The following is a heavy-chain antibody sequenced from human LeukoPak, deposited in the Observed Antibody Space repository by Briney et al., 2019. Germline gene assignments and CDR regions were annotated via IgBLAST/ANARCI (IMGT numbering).Heavy chain of an antibody. Sequence: SGGSLRLSCAASGFTFSSYGMHWVRQAPGKGLEWVALIWYDGRNEFYVDSVKGRFTISRDNSKNTLYLQMNSLRAEDTALYYCAREDQPRGTFDYWGQGTLVTVSS. CDR1: GFTFSSYG. CDR3: AREDQPRGTFDY. J-gene: IGHJ4*02. D-gene: IGHD2-15*01. V-gene: IGHV3-33*01. CDR2: IWYDGRNE.